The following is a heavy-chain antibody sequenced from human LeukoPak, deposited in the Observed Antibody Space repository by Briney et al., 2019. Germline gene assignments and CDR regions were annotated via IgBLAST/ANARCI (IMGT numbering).Heavy chain of an antibody. V-gene: IGHV4-59*01. CDR1: GGSISSYY. J-gene: IGHJ3*02. CDR2: IYYSGST. CDR3: AREPPHRDAFDI. Sequence: PSETLSLTCTVSGGSISSYYWSWIRQPPGKGLEWIGYIYYSGSTNYNPSLKSRVTISVDTSKNQFSLKLSPVTAADTAVYYCAREPPHRDAFDIWGQGTMVTVSS.